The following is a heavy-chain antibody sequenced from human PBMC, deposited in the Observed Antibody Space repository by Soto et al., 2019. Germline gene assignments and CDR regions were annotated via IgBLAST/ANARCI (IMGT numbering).Heavy chain of an antibody. V-gene: IGHV3-21*01. CDR2: ISSSSSYI. Sequence: EVQLVESGGGLVKPGGSLRLSCAASGFTFSSYSMNWVRQAPGKGLEWVSSISSSSSYIYYADSVKGRFTISRDNAKKSLYLQMSSLRAEDTAVYCCARDGAMGDYPYYYCDYGMDVLGQGTTVTVSS. CDR3: ARDGAMGDYPYYYCDYGMDV. D-gene: IGHD3-16*01. CDR1: GFTFSSYS. J-gene: IGHJ6*02.